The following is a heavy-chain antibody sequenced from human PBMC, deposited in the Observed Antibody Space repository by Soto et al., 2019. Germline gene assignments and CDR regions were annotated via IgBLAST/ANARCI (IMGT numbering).Heavy chain of an antibody. CDR1: GGSISSSS. V-gene: IGHV4-59*01. CDR3: ARARFCTSTSCYHYFDF. J-gene: IGHJ4*02. Sequence: PSETLSLTCAVYGGSISSSSWSWIRQPPGRGLEWIGYIYNNGRTDYNPSLKSRVTISVDTSKNHFSLKLSSVTPADTAVYYCARARFCTSTSCYHYFDFWGQGTLVTVS. D-gene: IGHD2-2*01. CDR2: IYNNGRT.